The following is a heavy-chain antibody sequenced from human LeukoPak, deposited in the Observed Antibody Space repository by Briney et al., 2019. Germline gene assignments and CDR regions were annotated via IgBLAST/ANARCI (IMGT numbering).Heavy chain of an antibody. CDR1: GYTFTAYY. CDR2: MNPNSGGT. Sequence: ASVKVSCKTSGYTFTAYYIHWLRQAPGQGLEWMGWMNPNSGGTKYAQTFQGRVTLTRDTSISTAYLELSSLTSDDTAVYFCARQGSNSSGWYPVDDWGQGTQVTVSS. J-gene: IGHJ4*02. V-gene: IGHV1-2*02. D-gene: IGHD6-19*01. CDR3: ARQGSNSSGWYPVDD.